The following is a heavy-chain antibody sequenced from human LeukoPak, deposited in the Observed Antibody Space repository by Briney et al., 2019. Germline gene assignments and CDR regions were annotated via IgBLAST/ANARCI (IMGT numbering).Heavy chain of an antibody. CDR1: EFTVYNSY. CDR3: ATRDRNNGVDY. V-gene: IGHV3-53*01. Sequence: GGSLRLSCAVSEFTVYNSYMSWVRQAPGKGLEWVSIIYSGGDTFYVDSVKGRFTISRDKSKNTVYLQMNSLRAEDTAAYYCATRDRNNGVDYWGQGTQVTVSS. D-gene: IGHD2-8*01. CDR2: IYSGGDT. J-gene: IGHJ4*02.